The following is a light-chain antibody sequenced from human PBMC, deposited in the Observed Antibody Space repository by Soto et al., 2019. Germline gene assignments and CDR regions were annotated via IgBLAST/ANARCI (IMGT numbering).Light chain of an antibody. CDR3: QQYNHWPRMLS. Sequence: EIVLTQSPVTLSLSPGEGATLSCKASQSISIDLAWYQQKPGQVPRLLIYDASSRATGIPGRFTGSGSGTDFTLTISSLEPEDFAVYYCQQYNHWPRMLSFGGGTRVEL. CDR2: DAS. J-gene: IGKJ4*01. V-gene: IGKV3-11*01. CDR1: QSISID.